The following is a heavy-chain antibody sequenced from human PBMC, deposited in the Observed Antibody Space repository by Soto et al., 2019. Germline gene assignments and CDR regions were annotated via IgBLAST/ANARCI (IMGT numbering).Heavy chain of an antibody. J-gene: IGHJ5*02. CDR3: ARDRLVVVPSAVRSWSWLDP. V-gene: IGHV3-30-3*01. Sequence: GGSLRLSCAASGFTFSSFAMHWVRQAPGKGLEWVAIISYDGSNKYYADSVKGRFTISRDNSKNTLYLQMNSLRADDTAVYYCARDRLVVVPSAVRSWSWLDPWGHGTLVTVSS. CDR1: GFTFSSFA. CDR2: ISYDGSNK. D-gene: IGHD2-2*01.